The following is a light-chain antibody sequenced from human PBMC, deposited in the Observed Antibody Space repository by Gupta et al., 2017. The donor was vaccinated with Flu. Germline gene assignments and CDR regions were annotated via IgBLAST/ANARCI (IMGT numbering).Light chain of an antibody. Sequence: QSALTQPASVSGSPGQSITISCTGTSSDVGGYNYVSWYQHHPGKAHKLMIYDVSNRPAGVSNRFSGSKSGNTASLTISGLQAEDEAYYYCSSYTSNITHVFGTGTKVTVL. CDR2: DVS. CDR1: SSDVGGYNY. V-gene: IGLV2-14*03. J-gene: IGLJ1*01. CDR3: SSYTSNITHV.